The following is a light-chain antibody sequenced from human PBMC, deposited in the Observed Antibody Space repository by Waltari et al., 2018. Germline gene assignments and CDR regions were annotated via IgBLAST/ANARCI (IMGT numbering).Light chain of an antibody. CDR2: DAS. CDR3: QQRTTWRAFT. Sequence: EIVLTQSPATLSLSPGDRATLSCRASQSVRYVAWFQHNPGQTPRLLISDASNRATGIPARFSGSGSGTDFTLTISSLEPEDFAVYYCQQRTTWRAFTFGGGTKVELK. J-gene: IGKJ4*01. CDR1: QSVRY. V-gene: IGKV3-11*01.